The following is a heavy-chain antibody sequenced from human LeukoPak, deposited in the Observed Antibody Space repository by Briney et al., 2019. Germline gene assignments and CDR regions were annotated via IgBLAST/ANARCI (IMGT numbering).Heavy chain of an antibody. CDR3: ARHQWVTTTLDAFDI. J-gene: IGHJ3*02. D-gene: IGHD1-1*01. CDR1: GGSISSGGYY. CDR2: IYYSGST. Sequence: SETLSLTCTVSGGSISSGGYYWSWIRQHPGKGLEWIGYIYYSGSTYYNPSLKSRVTISVDTSKNQFSLKLSSVTAADTAVYYCARHQWVTTTLDAFDIWGQGTMVTVSS. V-gene: IGHV4-31*03.